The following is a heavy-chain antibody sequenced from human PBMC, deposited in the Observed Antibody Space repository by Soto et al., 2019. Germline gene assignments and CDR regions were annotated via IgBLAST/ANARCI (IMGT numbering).Heavy chain of an antibody. CDR3: GRDLLATASARWYFYYGLDV. D-gene: IGHD3-3*02. CDR2: IFNSGTI. V-gene: IGHV4-59*02. CDR1: GASVNSYY. Sequence: SETLSLTCSVFGASVNSYYWSWIRQSPGRGLEWMGHIFNSGTIHYNPSLKSRVTMSVDSSKNQVSLKMNSVTAADTAIYYCGRDLLATASARWYFYYGLDVWGQGTAVTVSS. J-gene: IGHJ6*02.